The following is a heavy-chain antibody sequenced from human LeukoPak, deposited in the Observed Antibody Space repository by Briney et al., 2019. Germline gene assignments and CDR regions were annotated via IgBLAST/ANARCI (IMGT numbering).Heavy chain of an antibody. J-gene: IGHJ6*03. CDR1: GYSFTSYW. CDR2: IYPGDSDT. CDR3: ARLGAHYYYYMDV. V-gene: IGHV5-51*01. D-gene: IGHD3-10*01. Sequence: GESLKTSCKGSGYSFTSYWIGWVRQMPGKGLEWMGIIYPGDSDTRYSPSFQGQVTISADKSISTAYLQWSSLKASDTAMYYCARLGAHYYYYMDVWGKGTTVTISS.